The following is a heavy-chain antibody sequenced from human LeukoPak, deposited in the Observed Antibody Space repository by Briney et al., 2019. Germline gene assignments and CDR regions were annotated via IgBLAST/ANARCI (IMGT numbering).Heavy chain of an antibody. J-gene: IGHJ4*02. V-gene: IGHV4-39*01. Sequence: SETLSLTCTVSGGSISSRSYYWGWIRRPPGKWREWIGSIYYSGSTYYNPSLKRLVTISVDSSKNQVSLKLSSVTAADPDVYYCARRIGNGDYPHYFDYWGQGTLVTLSS. D-gene: IGHD4-17*01. CDR2: IYYSGST. CDR1: GGSISSRSYY. CDR3: ARRIGNGDYPHYFDY.